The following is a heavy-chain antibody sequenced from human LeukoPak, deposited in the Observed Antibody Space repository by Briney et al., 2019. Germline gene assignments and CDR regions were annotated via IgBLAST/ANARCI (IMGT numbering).Heavy chain of an antibody. V-gene: IGHV4-4*09. Sequence: PETLSLTCTVSGDSISSFYWGWIRQPPGKGLEWIGHIQTSGITNYSPSLKSRVTISVDTSKSQFSLKLNSVTAADTAVYYCVRLRPNYYYYMDVWGKGTTVTVS. CDR3: VRLRPNYYYYMDV. CDR2: IQTSGIT. CDR1: GDSISSFY. J-gene: IGHJ6*03.